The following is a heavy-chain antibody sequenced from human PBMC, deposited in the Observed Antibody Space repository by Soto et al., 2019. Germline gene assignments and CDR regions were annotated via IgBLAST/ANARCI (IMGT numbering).Heavy chain of an antibody. Sequence: QVQLVQSGAEVKKPGSSVKVSCKASGGSFRREAINWVRQAPGQGPEWMGNILPFFGTSDYAQKFQGRVTGTADMSTTTGYMELSSLRVEDTAVYYCARGHELGGNSEAFEVWGQGTMVSVSS. CDR3: ARGHELGGNSEAFEV. V-gene: IGHV1-69*14. D-gene: IGHD2-15*01. J-gene: IGHJ3*01. CDR2: ILPFFGTS. CDR1: GGSFRREA.